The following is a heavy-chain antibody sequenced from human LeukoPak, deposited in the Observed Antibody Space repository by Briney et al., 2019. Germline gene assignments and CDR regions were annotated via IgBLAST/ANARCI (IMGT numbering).Heavy chain of an antibody. Sequence: SETLSLTCTVPGGSISSYYWSWIRQPPGKGLGWIGYIYYSGSTNYNPSLKSRVTISVDTSKNQFSLKLSSVTAADTAVYYCASNYYGSGSLDYWGQGNLVTVSS. D-gene: IGHD3-10*01. CDR2: IYYSGST. CDR3: ASNYYGSGSLDY. CDR1: GGSISSYY. V-gene: IGHV4-59*08. J-gene: IGHJ4*02.